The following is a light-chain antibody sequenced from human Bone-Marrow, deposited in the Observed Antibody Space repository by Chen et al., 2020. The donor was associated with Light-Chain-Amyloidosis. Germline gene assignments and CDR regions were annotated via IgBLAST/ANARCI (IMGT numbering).Light chain of an antibody. CDR1: NIGSTS. CDR2: DDS. V-gene: IGLV3-21*02. J-gene: IGLJ3*02. Sequence: SYVLTQPSSVSVAPGQTATIACGGNNIGSTSVHWYQQTPGQAPLLVDYDDSDRPSGIPERLSGSNSGNTATLTISRVEAGDEADYYGQVWDRSRDRPVFGGGTKLTVL. CDR3: QVWDRSRDRPV.